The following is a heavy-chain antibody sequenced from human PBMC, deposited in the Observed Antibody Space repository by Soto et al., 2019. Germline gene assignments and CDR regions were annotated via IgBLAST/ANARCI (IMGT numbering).Heavy chain of an antibody. D-gene: IGHD2-21*02. CDR2: INHSGST. CDR1: GGSFSGYY. V-gene: IGHV4-34*01. J-gene: IGHJ6*02. Sequence: SETLSLTCGAYGGSFSGYYWSWIRQPPGKETEWIGEINHSGSTNYNPSLKSRVTISVDTSKNQFSLKLSSVTAADTAVYYCARGWGVVVTAIPHYYYYYGMDVWGQGTTVTVS. CDR3: ARGWGVVVTAIPHYYYYYGMDV.